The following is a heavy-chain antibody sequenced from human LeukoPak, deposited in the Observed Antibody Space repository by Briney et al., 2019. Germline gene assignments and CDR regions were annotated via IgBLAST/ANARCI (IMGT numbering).Heavy chain of an antibody. CDR3: SREPPYYHILTGPDY. V-gene: IGHV3-48*01. CDR1: GFTFRSYS. Sequence: GGSLRLSCAASGFTFRSYSMNWVRQAPGKGLEWVSYISSSSSTIYYADSVKGRFTISRDNAKNSLYLQMNSLRAEDTAVYYCSREPPYYHILTGPDYWGQGTLVTVSS. J-gene: IGHJ4*02. CDR2: ISSSSSTI. D-gene: IGHD3-9*01.